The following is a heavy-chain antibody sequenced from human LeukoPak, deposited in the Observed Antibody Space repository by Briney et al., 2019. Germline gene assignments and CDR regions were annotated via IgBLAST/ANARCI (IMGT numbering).Heavy chain of an antibody. CDR1: GFTVSSNY. Sequence: GGSLRLSCAASGFTVSSNYMSWVRQAPGKGLEWVSVIYSGGSTYYADSVKGRFTISRDNSKNTLYLQMNSLRAEDTAVYYCASPGATVVTPYYFDYWGQGTLVTVSS. CDR2: IYSGGST. CDR3: ASPGATVVTPYYFDY. V-gene: IGHV3-66*01. J-gene: IGHJ4*02. D-gene: IGHD4-23*01.